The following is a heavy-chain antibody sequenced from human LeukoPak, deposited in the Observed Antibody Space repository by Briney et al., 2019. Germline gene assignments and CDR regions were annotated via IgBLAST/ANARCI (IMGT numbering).Heavy chain of an antibody. CDR1: GFTFSSYA. D-gene: IGHD5-12*01. V-gene: IGHV3-64*01. CDR2: ISSNGGST. Sequence: GGSLRLSCAASGFTFSSYAMHWVRQAPGKGLEYVSAISSNGGSTYYANSVKGRFTISRDNSKNTLYLQMGSLRAEDMAVYYCAKNPGGYDYRFDYWGQGTLVTVSS. CDR3: AKNPGGYDYRFDY. J-gene: IGHJ4*02.